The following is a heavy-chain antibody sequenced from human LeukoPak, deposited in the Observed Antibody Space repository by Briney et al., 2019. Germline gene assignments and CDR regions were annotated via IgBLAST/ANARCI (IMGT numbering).Heavy chain of an antibody. Sequence: SETLSLTCTVSGDSISSSYWSWIRQPPGKGLEWIGYIYYSGSTNYNPSLKSRVTISVDTSKNQFSLKLSSVTAADTAVYYCARVPVAGYCSSTSCNYGMDVRGQGTTVTVSS. CDR3: ARVPVAGYCSSTSCNYGMDV. CDR2: IYYSGST. CDR1: GDSISSSY. J-gene: IGHJ6*02. V-gene: IGHV4-59*01. D-gene: IGHD2-2*01.